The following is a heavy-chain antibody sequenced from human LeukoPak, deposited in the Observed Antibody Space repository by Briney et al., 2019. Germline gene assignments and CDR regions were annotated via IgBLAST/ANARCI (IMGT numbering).Heavy chain of an antibody. Sequence: GGSLRLSCAASGFTFSSYTMNWVRQAPGKGLEWISQISSTSSTIYYADSVKGRFTISRDNAKNSLYLQMNSLRAEDTAVYYCAKGYGGYIDYWGQGTLVTVSS. CDR2: ISSTSSTI. D-gene: IGHD1-26*01. J-gene: IGHJ4*02. CDR3: AKGYGGYIDY. V-gene: IGHV3-48*01. CDR1: GFTFSSYT.